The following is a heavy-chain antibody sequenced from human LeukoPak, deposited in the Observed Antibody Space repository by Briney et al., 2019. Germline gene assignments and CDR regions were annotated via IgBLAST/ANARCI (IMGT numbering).Heavy chain of an antibody. D-gene: IGHD3-10*01. CDR1: GFTFSSYS. CDR3: ARAGNYYGRHTNWFDP. CDR2: ISSGTRYI. Sequence: GGSLRLSCAASGFTFSSYSMNWVRQAPGKGLEWVSSISSGTRYIYYADSGKGPFTISRDNAKNSLYLQMKSLRAEDTAVYYCARAGNYYGRHTNWFDPWGQGTLVTVSS. V-gene: IGHV3-21*01. J-gene: IGHJ5*02.